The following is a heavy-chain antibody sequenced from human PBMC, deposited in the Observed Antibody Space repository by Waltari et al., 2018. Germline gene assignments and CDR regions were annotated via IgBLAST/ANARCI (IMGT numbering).Heavy chain of an antibody. CDR1: GGSISSGSYY. D-gene: IGHD5-12*01. CDR2: IYTSGST. Sequence: QVQLQESGPGLVKPSQTLSLTCTVSGGSISSGSYYWSWIRQPAGKGLEWIGRIYTSGSTNYNPSRKSRVTISVDTSKNQFSLKLSSVTAADTAVYYCARTDGYNYVREYYFDYWGQGTLVTVSS. V-gene: IGHV4-61*02. J-gene: IGHJ4*02. CDR3: ARTDGYNYVREYYFDY.